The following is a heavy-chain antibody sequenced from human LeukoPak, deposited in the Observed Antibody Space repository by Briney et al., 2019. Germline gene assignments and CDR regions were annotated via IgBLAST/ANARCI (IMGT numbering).Heavy chain of an antibody. CDR1: GFTFSSYW. J-gene: IGHJ6*03. D-gene: IGHD5-12*01. V-gene: IGHV3-7*01. CDR2: IKQDGSEK. Sequence: GGSLRLSCAASGFTFSSYWMTWVRQAPGKGLEWVANIKQDGSEKYYVDSVKGRFTISGDNAKNSLYLQMNSLRAEDTAVYYCAREPRIYSGYDRPYYYYYYYMDVWGKGTTVTVSS. CDR3: AREPRIYSGYDRPYYYYYYYMDV.